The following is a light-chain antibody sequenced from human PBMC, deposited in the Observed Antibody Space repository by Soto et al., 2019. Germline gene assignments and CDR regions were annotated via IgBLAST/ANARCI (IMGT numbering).Light chain of an antibody. Sequence: EIVLTQSPGTLSLSPGERATLSCRASQSVSSSYLAWYQQKPGQAPRLLIYGASSRATGIPNRFSGSGSGTDFTLTISRLEPEDFAVYYCQQSGSSRTFGQGTKGEIK. CDR2: GAS. V-gene: IGKV3-20*01. CDR1: QSVSSSY. CDR3: QQSGSSRT. J-gene: IGKJ1*01.